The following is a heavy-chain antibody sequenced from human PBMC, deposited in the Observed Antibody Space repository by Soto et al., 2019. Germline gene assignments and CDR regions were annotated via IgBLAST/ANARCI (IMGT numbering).Heavy chain of an antibody. D-gene: IGHD4-17*01. Sequence: QVQLVESGGGVVQPGKSLRLSCAASGFSFSTYAMYWVRQAPGKGLEWVAVISYDGRNKYYGEAMKGRFPMSRDNSKNTLYLQMNSLRAEDTAVYYCAKGGLKVTTSYFDSWGQGTVVTVSS. CDR2: ISYDGRNK. V-gene: IGHV3-30*18. CDR3: AKGGLKVTTSYFDS. CDR1: GFSFSTYA. J-gene: IGHJ4*02.